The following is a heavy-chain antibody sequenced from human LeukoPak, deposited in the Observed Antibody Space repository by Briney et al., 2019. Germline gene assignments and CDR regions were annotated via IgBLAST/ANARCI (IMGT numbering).Heavy chain of an antibody. J-gene: IGHJ6*02. CDR1: GGSFSGYY. V-gene: IGHV4-34*01. D-gene: IGHD2-2*02. CDR2: INHSGST. Sequence: SETLSLTCAVYGGSFSGYYWSWIRQPPGKGLEWIGEINHSGSTNYNPSLKSRVTISVDTSKNQFSLKLSSVTAADTAVYYCARMIVVVPAAIRHSNYGMDVWGQGTTVTVSS. CDR3: ARMIVVVPAAIRHSNYGMDV.